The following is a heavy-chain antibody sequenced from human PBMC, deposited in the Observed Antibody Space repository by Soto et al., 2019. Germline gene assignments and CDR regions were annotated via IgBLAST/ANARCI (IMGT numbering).Heavy chain of an antibody. Sequence: SETLSLTCTVSGGSISSYYWSWIRQPPGKGLEWIGYIYYSGSTNYNPSLKSRVTISVDTSKNQFSLKLSSVTAADTAVYYCASLGSSGYPSYFEYWGQGTLVTVSS. CDR1: GGSISSYY. V-gene: IGHV4-59*01. J-gene: IGHJ4*02. CDR3: ASLGSSGYPSYFEY. D-gene: IGHD3-22*01. CDR2: IYYSGST.